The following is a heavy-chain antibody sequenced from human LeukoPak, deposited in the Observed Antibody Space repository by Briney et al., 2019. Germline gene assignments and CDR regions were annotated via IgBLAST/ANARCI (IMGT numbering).Heavy chain of an antibody. Sequence: PGGSLRLSCAASGFTFSSYSMNWVRQAPGKGLEWVSSISSSSSYINYADSVKGRFTISRDNAKNSLYLQMNSLRAEDTAVYYCARDGHYDILTGYFQDWGQGTLVTVSS. D-gene: IGHD3-9*01. CDR3: ARDGHYDILTGYFQD. CDR1: GFTFSSYS. CDR2: ISSSSSYI. J-gene: IGHJ1*01. V-gene: IGHV3-21*01.